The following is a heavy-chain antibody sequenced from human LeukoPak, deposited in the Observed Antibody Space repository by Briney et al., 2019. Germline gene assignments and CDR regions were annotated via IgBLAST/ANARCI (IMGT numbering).Heavy chain of an antibody. Sequence: QPGGSLRLSCAASGLTFSSYWMHWVRQAPGKGLVWVSRINSDGTTTTYADSVKGRFTISRDNAKSMVYLQMNSLRAEDTAVYYCAKDVGGTIWGQGTLVTVSS. CDR3: AKDVGGTI. CDR1: GLTFSSYW. J-gene: IGHJ4*02. D-gene: IGHD1-26*01. V-gene: IGHV3-74*01. CDR2: INSDGTTT.